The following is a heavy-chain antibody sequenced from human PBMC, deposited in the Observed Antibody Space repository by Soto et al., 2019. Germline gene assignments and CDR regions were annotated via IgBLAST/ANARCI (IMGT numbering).Heavy chain of an antibody. CDR1: GFTFDDYA. D-gene: IGHD2-15*01. Sequence: EVQLVESGGGLVQPGRSLRLSCAASGFTFDDYAMHWVRQAPGKGLEWVSGISWNSGSIGYADSVKGRFTISRDNAKNSLYLQMNSLRAEDTALYYCAALFGRRHVNYWGQGTLVTVSS. J-gene: IGHJ4*02. V-gene: IGHV3-9*01. CDR3: AALFGRRHVNY. CDR2: ISWNSGSI.